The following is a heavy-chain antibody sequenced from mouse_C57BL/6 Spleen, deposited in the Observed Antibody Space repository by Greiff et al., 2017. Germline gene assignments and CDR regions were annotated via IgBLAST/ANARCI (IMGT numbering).Heavy chain of an antibody. Sequence: QVQLQQPGAELVRPGSSVKLSCKASGYTFTSYWMHWVKQRPIQGLEWIGNIDPSDSETHYNQKFKDKATLTVDKSSSTAYMQLSSLTSEDSAVYYCARVGDYDYFDYWGQGTTLTVSS. D-gene: IGHD2-4*01. CDR3: ARVGDYDYFDY. V-gene: IGHV1-52*01. CDR2: IDPSDSET. J-gene: IGHJ2*01. CDR1: GYTFTSYW.